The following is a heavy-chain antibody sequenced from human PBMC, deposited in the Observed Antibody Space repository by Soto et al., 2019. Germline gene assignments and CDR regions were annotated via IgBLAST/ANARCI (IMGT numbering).Heavy chain of an antibody. D-gene: IGHD4-17*01. J-gene: IGHJ4*02. CDR3: ARSTTVDY. CDR1: GFTFTDYY. V-gene: IGHV3-11*05. Sequence: QVQLVESGGGLVKPGGSLRLSCAASGFTFTDYYMNWIRQAPGKGLEWLSDISTSTSSTNYADSVKGQFTISRDNAKNSLYLQMNSLRAEDTALYYCARSTTVDYWGQGTLVTVSS. CDR2: ISTSTSST.